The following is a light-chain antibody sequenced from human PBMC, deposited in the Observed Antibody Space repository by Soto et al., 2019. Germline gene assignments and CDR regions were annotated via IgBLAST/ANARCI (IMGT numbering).Light chain of an antibody. CDR1: ETVATN. CDR3: QQYNNWPPLT. J-gene: IGKJ4*01. CDR2: GAS. V-gene: IGKV3-15*01. Sequence: ELVMTQSPATLSVSPGERATLSCRASETVATNLAWYQQKPGQAPRLLISGASTRAAGISDRFRGSGSGTEFTLTISSLRSEDSAIYYCQQYNNWPPLTFGGGTKVDNK.